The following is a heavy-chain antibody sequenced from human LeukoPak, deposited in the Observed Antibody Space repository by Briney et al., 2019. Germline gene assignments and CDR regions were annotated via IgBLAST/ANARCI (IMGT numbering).Heavy chain of an antibody. CDR1: GFTFSSYA. CDR2: ISGSGGST. D-gene: IGHD5-18*01. CDR3: AKTRGYSYGDEIDY. J-gene: IGHJ4*02. Sequence: QPGGSLRLSCAASGFTFSSYAMSWVRQAPGKGLGWVSAISGSGGSTYYADSVKGRFTISRDNSKNTLYLQMNSLRAEDTAVYYCAKTRGYSYGDEIDYWGQGTLVTVSS. V-gene: IGHV3-23*01.